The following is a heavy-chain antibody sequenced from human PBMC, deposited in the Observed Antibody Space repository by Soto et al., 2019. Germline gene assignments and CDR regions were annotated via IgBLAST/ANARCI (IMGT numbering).Heavy chain of an antibody. Sequence: QVQLQESGPGLVKPSQTLSLTCTVSGDSVSSGGSYCTWVRQHPGQGLEWIGYIYYSGSTFYNPSLKSRVTISLDPSKNQFSLKLSSVTASDTAVYYCATFNDRSEPAAILHWGQGTLVTVSS. V-gene: IGHV4-31*03. CDR2: IYYSGST. CDR3: ATFNDRSEPAAILH. J-gene: IGHJ4*02. CDR1: GDSVSSGGSY. D-gene: IGHD2-2*02.